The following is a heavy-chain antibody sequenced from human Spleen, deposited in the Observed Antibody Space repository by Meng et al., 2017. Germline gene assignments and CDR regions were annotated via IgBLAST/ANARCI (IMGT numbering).Heavy chain of an antibody. CDR2: IFHTGST. D-gene: IGHD3-10*01. CDR1: GGSVNSGSYY. V-gene: IGHV4-61*01. J-gene: IGHJ4*02. CDR3: ARALRFGELSHFDS. Sequence: SETLSLTCSVSGGSVNSGSYYWGWIRQPPGKGLDYIGSIFHTGSTNYKPSLNSRVTISLDTSKNQFSLSLNSVTAADTAIYYCARALRFGELSHFDSWGPGNLVTVSS.